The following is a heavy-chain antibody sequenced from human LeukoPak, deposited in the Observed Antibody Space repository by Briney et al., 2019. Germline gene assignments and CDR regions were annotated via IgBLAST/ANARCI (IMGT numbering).Heavy chain of an antibody. CDR1: GFTFNIYA. V-gene: IGHV3-30*04. D-gene: IGHD5-18*01. CDR2: ISYDGTNK. CDR3: ATLTANNPSYFDY. Sequence: PGGSLRLSCAASGFTFNIYAMHWVRQAPGKGLEGVAVISYDGTNKYYADSVKGRFTISRDNSKNTLYLQMNSLRAEDTAVYYCATLTANNPSYFDYWGQGTLVTVSS. J-gene: IGHJ4*02.